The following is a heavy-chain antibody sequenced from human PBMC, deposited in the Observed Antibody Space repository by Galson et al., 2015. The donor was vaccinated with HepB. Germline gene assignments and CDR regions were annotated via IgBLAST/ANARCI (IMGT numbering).Heavy chain of an antibody. CDR3: ARGALVVVVNATQNNWFDP. D-gene: IGHD2-21*01. Sequence: SVKVSCKASGYTFSSYSITWVRQAPGQGLEWVGWISPYNRATNYARKLQGRVTVTTEKSTNTAYMELRSLRSDDTAVYYCARGALVVVVNATQNNWFDPWGQGTPVTVSS. CDR2: ISPYNRAT. V-gene: IGHV1-18*01. CDR1: GYTFSSYS. J-gene: IGHJ5*02.